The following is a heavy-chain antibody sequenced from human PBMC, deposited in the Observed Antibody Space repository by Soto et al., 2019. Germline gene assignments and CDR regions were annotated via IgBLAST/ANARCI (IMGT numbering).Heavy chain of an antibody. CDR2: VYTSGSSNTGST. J-gene: IGHJ4*02. CDR3: ATYAAYAKYYFDY. V-gene: IGHV4-4*07. D-gene: IGHD3-16*01. CDR1: GGSISSYY. Sequence: PSETLSLTCTVAGGSISSYYCSWIRHPAGKGLEWIGRVYTSGSSNTGSTKYNPAFKSRVTMSVDLSKNQFSLRLSSVTAADTAVYYCATYAAYAKYYFDYWGRGTMVTVSS.